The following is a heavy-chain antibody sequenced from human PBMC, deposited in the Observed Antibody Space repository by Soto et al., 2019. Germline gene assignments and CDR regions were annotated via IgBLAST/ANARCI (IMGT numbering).Heavy chain of an antibody. CDR3: ARYDYNGYYFDY. J-gene: IGHJ4*02. CDR2: INPSGGST. CDR1: GYTFSTYY. D-gene: IGHD4-4*01. Sequence: ASVKVSCKASGYTFSTYYMHWVRQAPGQGYEWMGIINPSGGSTTYAQKFRGRVTMTRDTSTTTVYMELSSLKSEDTAVYYCARYDYNGYYFDYWGQGTLVTVS. V-gene: IGHV1-46*01.